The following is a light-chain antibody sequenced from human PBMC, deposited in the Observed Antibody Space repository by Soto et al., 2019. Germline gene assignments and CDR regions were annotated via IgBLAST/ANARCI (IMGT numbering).Light chain of an antibody. CDR3: QSYDSSLSVVV. Sequence: QSALTQPPSVSGAPGQRVTISCTGSSSNIGAGYDVHWYQQLPGTAPKLLIFANSNRPSGVPDRFPGAKSGTSASLASPGRQEEDEADYYCQSYDSSLSVVVFGGGTKLTVL. CDR2: ANS. J-gene: IGLJ2*01. V-gene: IGLV1-40*01. CDR1: SSNIGAGYD.